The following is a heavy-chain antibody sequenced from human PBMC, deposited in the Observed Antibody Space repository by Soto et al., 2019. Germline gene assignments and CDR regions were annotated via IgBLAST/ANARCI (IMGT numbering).Heavy chain of an antibody. V-gene: IGHV1-18*01. Sequence: ASVKVSCKASGYTFTSYGISWVRQAPGQGLEWMGWISAYNGNTNYAQKLQGRVTMTTDTSTSTAYMELRSLRSDDTAVYYCARTRRSAAVALEFQEYFDYWGQGTLVTVSS. CDR2: ISAYNGNT. CDR1: GYTFTSYG. D-gene: IGHD2-2*01. J-gene: IGHJ4*02. CDR3: ARTRRSAAVALEFQEYFDY.